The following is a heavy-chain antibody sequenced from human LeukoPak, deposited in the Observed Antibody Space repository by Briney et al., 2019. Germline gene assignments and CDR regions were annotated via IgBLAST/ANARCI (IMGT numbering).Heavy chain of an antibody. J-gene: IGHJ4*02. CDR2: IYTSGST. CDR3: ASSLDYYDSSGPFDY. CDR1: GGSISSYY. D-gene: IGHD3-22*01. Sequence: SETLSLTCTVSGGSISSYYWSWIRPPAGKGLEWIGRIYTSGSTNYNPSLKSRVTMSVDTSKNQFSLKLSSVTAADTAVYYCASSLDYYDSSGPFDYWGQGTLVTASS. V-gene: IGHV4-4*07.